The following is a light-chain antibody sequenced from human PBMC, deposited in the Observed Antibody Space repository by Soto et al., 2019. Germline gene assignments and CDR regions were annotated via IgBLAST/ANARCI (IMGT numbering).Light chain of an antibody. CDR2: WAS. Sequence: DIVLTQSPDSLAVSLGERATINCKSSQSILFNSNNKNYLAWFQQKPGQPPKLLIYWASTRESGVPDRFSGSGSGTDFTLTISSLHSEDVAVYYCQQYYTSSPKYTFGLGTKLEIK. CDR3: QQYYTSSPKYT. V-gene: IGKV4-1*01. CDR1: QSILFNSNNKNY. J-gene: IGKJ2*01.